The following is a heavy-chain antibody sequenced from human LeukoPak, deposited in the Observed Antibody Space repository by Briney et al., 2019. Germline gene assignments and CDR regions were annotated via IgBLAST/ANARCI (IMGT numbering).Heavy chain of an antibody. V-gene: IGHV4-34*01. CDR1: GGSFSGYY. D-gene: IGHD2-2*03. Sequence: PSETLSLTCAVYGGSFSGYYWSWIRQPPGKGLEWIGEINHSRSTNYNPSLKSRVTISVDTSKNQFSLKLSSVTAADTAVYYCARAPGYCSSTSCYLDPWGQGTLVTVSS. CDR2: INHSRST. J-gene: IGHJ5*02. CDR3: ARAPGYCSSTSCYLDP.